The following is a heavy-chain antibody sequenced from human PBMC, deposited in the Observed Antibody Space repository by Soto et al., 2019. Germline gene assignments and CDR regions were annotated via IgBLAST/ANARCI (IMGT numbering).Heavy chain of an antibody. D-gene: IGHD2-15*01. CDR2: INPNSGGT. V-gene: IGHV1-2*04. Sequence: ASVKVSCKASGYTFTGYYMHWVRQAPGQGLEWMGWINPNSGGTNYAQKFQGWVTMTRDTSISTAYMELSRLRSDDTAVYYCARDRASRYCSGGSCYPTFDYWGQGTLVTVSS. CDR3: ARDRASRYCSGGSCYPTFDY. J-gene: IGHJ4*02. CDR1: GYTFTGYY.